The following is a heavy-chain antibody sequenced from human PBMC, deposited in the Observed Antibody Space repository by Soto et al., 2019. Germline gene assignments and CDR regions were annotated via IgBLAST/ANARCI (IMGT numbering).Heavy chain of an antibody. J-gene: IGHJ4*01. V-gene: IGHV3-15*07. Sequence: GGSLRLSCAASGFTFTNAWINWVRQAPGKGLEWVGRIESKIDGGTTDFAAPVKGRFAISRDDSQNMVYLHIFCLIREPPGFYFFPSDSFFAFIGGRYSYWGHGTLVTVSS. D-gene: IGHD6-6*01. CDR2: IESKIDGGTT. CDR3: PSDSFFAFIGGRYSY. CDR1: GFTFTNAW.